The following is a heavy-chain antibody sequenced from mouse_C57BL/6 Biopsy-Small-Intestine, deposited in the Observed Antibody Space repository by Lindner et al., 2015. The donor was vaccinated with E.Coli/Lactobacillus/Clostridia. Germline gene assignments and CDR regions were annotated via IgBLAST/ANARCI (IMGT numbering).Heavy chain of an antibody. D-gene: IGHD2-12*01. CDR1: GYTFSNYW. V-gene: IGHV1-63*01. CDR2: IYPGGGYT. CDR3: ARRDYSYSWFAY. Sequence: VQLQESGGELVRPGTSVKMSCKASGYTFSNYWIGWAKQRPGHGLEWIGDIYPGGGYTNYNENFKGKATLTADKSSSTAYMQFSSLTSEDSAIYYCARRDYSYSWFAYWGQGTLVTISA. J-gene: IGHJ3*01.